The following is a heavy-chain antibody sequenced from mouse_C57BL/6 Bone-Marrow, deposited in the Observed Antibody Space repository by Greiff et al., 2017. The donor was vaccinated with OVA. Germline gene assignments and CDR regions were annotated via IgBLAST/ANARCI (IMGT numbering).Heavy chain of an antibody. J-gene: IGHJ4*01. D-gene: IGHD2-4*01. CDR3: AKTYDYDWYAMDY. Sequence: VQLVESGPGLVQPSQSLSITCTVSGFSLTSYGVHWVRQSPGKGLEWLGVIWRGGSTDYNAALMSRLSITKDNSKSQVFFKMNSLQADDTAIYYCAKTYDYDWYAMDYWGQGTSVTVSS. V-gene: IGHV2-5*01. CDR1: GFSLTSYG. CDR2: IWRGGST.